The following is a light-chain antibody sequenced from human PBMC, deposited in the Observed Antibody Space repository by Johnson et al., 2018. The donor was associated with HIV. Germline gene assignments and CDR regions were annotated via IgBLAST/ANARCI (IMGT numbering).Light chain of an antibody. J-gene: IGLJ1*01. CDR1: SSNIGNNY. CDR2: KND. CDR3: GTWDSSLSAGGFV. Sequence: QSVLTQPPSVSAAPGQKVTISCSGSSSNIGNNYVSWYQQLPGTAPKLLIYKNDQRPSGISDRFSGSKSGTSATLGITGLQTGDEADYYCGTWDSSLSAGGFVFGTGTKVTVL. V-gene: IGLV1-51*02.